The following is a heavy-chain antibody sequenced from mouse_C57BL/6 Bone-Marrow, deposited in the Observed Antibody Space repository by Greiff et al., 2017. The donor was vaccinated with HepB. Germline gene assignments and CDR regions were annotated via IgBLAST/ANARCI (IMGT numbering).Heavy chain of an antibody. CDR1: GFTFSSYA. CDR2: ISDGGSYT. Sequence: EVKVVESGGGLVKPGGSLKLSCAASGFTFSSYAMSWVRQTPEKRLEWVATISDGGSYTYYPDNVKGRFTISRDNAKNNLYLQMSHLKSEDTAMYYCARDGCVRYFDYWGQGTTLTVSS. CDR3: ARDGCVRYFDY. V-gene: IGHV5-4*01. J-gene: IGHJ2*01. D-gene: IGHD1-1*01.